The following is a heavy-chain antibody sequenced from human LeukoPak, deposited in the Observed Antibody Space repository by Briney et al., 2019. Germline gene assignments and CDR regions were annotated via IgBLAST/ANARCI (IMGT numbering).Heavy chain of an antibody. Sequence: GSLRLSCAASGFTFSSYSMNWVRQAPGKGLEWVSSISSSSSYIYYADSVKGGFTISRDNDKNSLYLQMNSLRAEDTAVYYCARDQGRSSSSTSDYWGQGTLVTVSS. D-gene: IGHD6-13*01. J-gene: IGHJ4*02. V-gene: IGHV3-21*01. CDR3: ARDQGRSSSSTSDY. CDR1: GFTFSSYS. CDR2: ISSSSSYI.